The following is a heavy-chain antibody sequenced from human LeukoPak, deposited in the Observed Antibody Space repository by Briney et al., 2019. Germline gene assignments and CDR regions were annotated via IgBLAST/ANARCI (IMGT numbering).Heavy chain of an antibody. Sequence: SETLSLTCTVSGASVSSSSYYWEWIRPPPGKGLEWVGSVFYSGSTNYNPSLKSRVTMSVDTSKNQFSLRLSSVTATDTAVYYCATRRSGSHPYYWGQGTLVTVSS. J-gene: IGHJ4*02. CDR2: VFYSGST. D-gene: IGHD1-26*01. V-gene: IGHV4-39*01. CDR3: ATRRSGSHPYY. CDR1: GASVSSSSYY.